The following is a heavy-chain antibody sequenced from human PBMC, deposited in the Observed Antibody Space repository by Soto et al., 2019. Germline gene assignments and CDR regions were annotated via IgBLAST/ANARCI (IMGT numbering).Heavy chain of an antibody. CDR1: GFTFSSYS. J-gene: IGHJ4*02. V-gene: IGHV3-21*01. Sequence: PGGSLRLSCAASGFTFSSYSMNWVRQAPGKGLEWVSSISSSSSYIYYADSVKGRFTISRDNAKNSLYLQMNSLRAEDTAVYYCARDVRPTRKSSSGAYWGQGTLVTVSS. CDR2: ISSSSSYI. D-gene: IGHD6-6*01. CDR3: ARDVRPTRKSSSGAY.